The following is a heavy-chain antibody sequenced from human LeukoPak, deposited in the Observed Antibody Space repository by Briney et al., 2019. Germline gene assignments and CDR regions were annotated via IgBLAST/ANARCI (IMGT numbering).Heavy chain of an antibody. Sequence: GGSLRLSCAASGFTFSSYSMNWVRQAPGKGLEWVSSISSSSSYIYYADSVKGRFTISRDNSKNTLYLQMNSLRAEDTAVYYCARATEITMVRGVIMDGFDYWGQGTLVTVSS. CDR3: ARATEITMVRGVIMDGFDY. J-gene: IGHJ4*02. CDR1: GFTFSSYS. D-gene: IGHD3-10*01. V-gene: IGHV3-21*04. CDR2: ISSSSSYI.